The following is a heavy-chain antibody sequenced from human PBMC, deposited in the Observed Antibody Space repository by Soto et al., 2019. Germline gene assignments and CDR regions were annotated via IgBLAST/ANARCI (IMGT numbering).Heavy chain of an antibody. CDR2: ISSSGSTI. J-gene: IGHJ3*02. CDR1: GFTFSDYY. CDR3: ASCGHYYDSSGYSIDAFDI. D-gene: IGHD3-22*01. Sequence: GGSLRLSCAASGFTFSDYYMSWIRQAPGKGLEWVSYISSSGSTIYYADSVKGRFTISRDNAKNSLYLQMNSLRAEDTAVYYCASCGHYYDSSGYSIDAFDIWGHGTMVTVSS. V-gene: IGHV3-11*01.